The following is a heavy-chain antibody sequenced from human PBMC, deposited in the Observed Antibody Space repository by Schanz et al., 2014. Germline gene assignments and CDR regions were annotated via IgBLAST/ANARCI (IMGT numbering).Heavy chain of an antibody. D-gene: IGHD3-10*01. CDR2: IMPLRGIG. Sequence: QVQLVQSGPEVKKPGSSVKVSCQAFGDTFSKYNIMWVRQVPGQGLEWLGRIMPLRGIGNNAWKFQDRLTITADKSMNITYMELSSLGTEDTAVYYCCRSGSPIYYHGLDVWGQGTTVTVSS. CDR1: GDTFSKYN. J-gene: IGHJ6*02. V-gene: IGHV1-69*02. CDR3: CRSGSPIYYHGLDV.